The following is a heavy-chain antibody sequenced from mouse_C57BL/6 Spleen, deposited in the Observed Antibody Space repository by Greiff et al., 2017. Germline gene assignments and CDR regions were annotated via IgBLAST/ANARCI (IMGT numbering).Heavy chain of an antibody. V-gene: IGHV1-72*01. CDR2: IDPNSGGT. CDR1: GYTFTSYW. Sequence: QVQLQQPGTELVKPGASVKLSCKASGYTFTSYWMHWVKQRPGRGLEWIGRIDPNSGGTKYNEKFKSKATLTVDKPSSTAYMELSSLTSEDSAVYYCASGEVATYYYAMDYWGQGTSVTVSS. J-gene: IGHJ4*01. D-gene: IGHD1-1*01. CDR3: ASGEVATYYYAMDY.